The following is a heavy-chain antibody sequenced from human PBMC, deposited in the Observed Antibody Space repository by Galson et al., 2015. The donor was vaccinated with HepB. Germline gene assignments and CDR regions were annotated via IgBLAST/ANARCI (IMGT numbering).Heavy chain of an antibody. D-gene: IGHD3-16*01. CDR2: VSYDGISK. J-gene: IGHJ6*02. CDR3: AKDRLMLASYYFYYGMDV. Sequence: SLRLSCAASGFSFSEHGIHWVRQAPGKGLEWLAVVSYDGISKYYTDSVKGRFTISRNNSENMAFLQMSSLRGEDTAVYYCAKDRLMLASYYFYYGMDVWGQGTTVFVSS. V-gene: IGHV3-30*18. CDR1: GFSFSEHG.